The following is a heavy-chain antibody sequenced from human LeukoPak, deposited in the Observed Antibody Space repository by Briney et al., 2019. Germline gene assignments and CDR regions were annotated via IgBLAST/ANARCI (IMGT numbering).Heavy chain of an antibody. V-gene: IGHV4-4*07. Sequence: KPSETLSFICTVSGGSINSFYWTWIRQPAGNGLELIGRIYSSGSTNFNPSLKSRVTMSVDTSKNQFSLRLSSVTAADTAAYFCARENWRSKSIDFDSWGQGTLVTVSS. CDR3: ARENWRSKSIDFDS. CDR1: GGSINSFY. J-gene: IGHJ4*02. CDR2: IYSSGST. D-gene: IGHD6-6*01.